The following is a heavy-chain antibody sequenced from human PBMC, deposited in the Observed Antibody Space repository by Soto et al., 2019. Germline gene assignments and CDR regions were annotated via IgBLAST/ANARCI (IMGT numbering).Heavy chain of an antibody. CDR3: ARHPMAAARPRWFDP. V-gene: IGHV4-39*01. CDR2: IYYSGST. Sequence: PGGSLRLSCATSGFTFRSHSMNWVRQAPGKGLEWIGSIYYSGSTYYNPSLKSRGTISVDTSKNQFSLKLSSVTAADTAVYYCARHPMAAARPRWFDPWGQGTLVTVSS. D-gene: IGHD6-6*01. J-gene: IGHJ5*02. CDR1: GFTFRSHSMN.